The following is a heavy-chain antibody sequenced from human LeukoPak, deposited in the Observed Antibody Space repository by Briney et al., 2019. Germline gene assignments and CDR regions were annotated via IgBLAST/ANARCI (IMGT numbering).Heavy chain of an antibody. CDR1: GFTLSIHN. D-gene: IGHD6-13*01. V-gene: IGHV3-21*01. CDR2: ISSSGRYT. J-gene: IGHJ4*02. CDR3: ARAAEAAAFDY. Sequence: PGGSLRLSCAASGFTLSIHNMNWVRQAPGKGLEWVSSISSSGRYTYYSDSVKGRFTISRDNAKNSLYLQMNSLRAEDTAVYYCARAAEAAAFDYWGQGTLVTVSS.